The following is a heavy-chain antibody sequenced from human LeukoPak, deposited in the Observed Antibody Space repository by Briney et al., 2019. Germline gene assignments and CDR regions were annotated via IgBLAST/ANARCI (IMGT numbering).Heavy chain of an antibody. CDR1: GGSISSGGYS. CDR3: ARDVGGKIGWFDP. Sequence: SQTLSLTCAVSGGSISSGGYSWSWIRQPPGKGLEWIGYIYHSGSTYYNPSLKSRVTISVDRSKNQFSLKLSSVIAADTAVYYCARDVGGKIGWFDPWGQGTLVTVSS. CDR2: IYHSGST. V-gene: IGHV4-30-2*01. J-gene: IGHJ5*02. D-gene: IGHD4-23*01.